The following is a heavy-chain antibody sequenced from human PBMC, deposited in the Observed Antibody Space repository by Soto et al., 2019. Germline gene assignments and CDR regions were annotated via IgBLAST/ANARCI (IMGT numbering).Heavy chain of an antibody. J-gene: IGHJ5*02. D-gene: IGHD6-19*01. CDR1: GYTFTSYY. CDR2: INPSGGST. Sequence: GASVKVSCKASGYTFTSYYMHWVRQAPGQGLEWMGIINPSGGSTSYAQKFRGRVTMTRDTSTSTAYMELSSLRSEDTAVYYCARGASSGRRGYWFDPWGQGTLVTVSS. V-gene: IGHV1-46*01. CDR3: ARGASSGRRGYWFDP.